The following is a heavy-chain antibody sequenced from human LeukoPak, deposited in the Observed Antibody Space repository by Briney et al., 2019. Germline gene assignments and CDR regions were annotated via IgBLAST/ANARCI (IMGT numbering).Heavy chain of an antibody. CDR3: ALPRLPTDQNAFDI. J-gene: IGHJ3*02. CDR1: GGTFSSYA. D-gene: IGHD4-11*01. CDR2: IIPIFGTA. V-gene: IGHV1-69*13. Sequence: SVKVSCKASGGTFSSYAVSWVRQAPGQGLEWMGGIIPIFGTANYAQKFQGRVTITADESTSTAYMELSSLRSEDTAVYYCALPRLPTDQNAFDIWGQGTMVTVSS.